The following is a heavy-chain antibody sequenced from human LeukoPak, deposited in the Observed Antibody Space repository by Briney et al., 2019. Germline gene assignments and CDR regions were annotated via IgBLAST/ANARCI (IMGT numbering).Heavy chain of an antibody. CDR3: ARDSSSWYYYGMDV. V-gene: IGHV3-23*01. J-gene: IGHJ6*02. CDR2: LSDSGGST. D-gene: IGHD6-13*01. Sequence: PGGSLRLSCAASGFTFSSYSMNWVRQAPGKGLEWVSALSDSGGSTYYADSVKGRFTISRDNSKNTLYLQMNSLRAEDTAVYYCARDSSSWYYYGMDVWGQGTTVTVSS. CDR1: GFTFSSYS.